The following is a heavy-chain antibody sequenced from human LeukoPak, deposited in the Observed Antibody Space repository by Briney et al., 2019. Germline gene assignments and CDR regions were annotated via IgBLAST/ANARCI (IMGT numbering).Heavy chain of an antibody. D-gene: IGHD4-17*01. V-gene: IGHV4-4*07. CDR3: ARDQSTVTTPHWFDP. Sequence: SETLSLTCTVSGGSINSYWSWIRQPAGKGLEWIGRISGSGTITYNPALQSRLSISIDTSKNQFSLKLMSVTAADTAVYYCARDQSTVTTPHWFDPWGQGTLVTVSS. CDR2: ISGSGTI. J-gene: IGHJ5*02. CDR1: GGSINSY.